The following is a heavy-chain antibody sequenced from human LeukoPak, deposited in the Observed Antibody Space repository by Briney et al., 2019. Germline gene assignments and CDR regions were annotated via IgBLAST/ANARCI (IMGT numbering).Heavy chain of an antibody. D-gene: IGHD3-3*01. J-gene: IGHJ4*02. CDR1: GFTFSSYA. CDR2: ISSNGGST. Sequence: GGSLRLSCAASGFTFSSYAMHWVRQAPGKGLEYVSAISSNGGSTYYANSVKGGFTISRDNSKNTLYLQMGSLRAEDMAVYYCARVSDFWSGYFRDRPTGLVDYWGQGTLVTVSS. CDR3: ARVSDFWSGYFRDRPTGLVDY. V-gene: IGHV3-64*01.